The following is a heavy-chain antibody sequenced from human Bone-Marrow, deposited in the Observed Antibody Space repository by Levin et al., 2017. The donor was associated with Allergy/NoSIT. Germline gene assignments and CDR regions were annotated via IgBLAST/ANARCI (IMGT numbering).Heavy chain of an antibody. CDR3: ARDRSYYGSESSDY. CDR2: ITSSGKTI. V-gene: IGHV3-48*03. J-gene: IGHJ4*02. Sequence: PGGSLRLSCVASGFTFSNYEMSWVRQAPGKGLEWISYITSSGKTIHYTDSVKGRFTISRDNAKNSLYLQMNTLRGEDTGVYYCARDRSYYGSESSDYWGQGTLVTVSS. D-gene: IGHD3-10*01. CDR1: GFTFSNYE.